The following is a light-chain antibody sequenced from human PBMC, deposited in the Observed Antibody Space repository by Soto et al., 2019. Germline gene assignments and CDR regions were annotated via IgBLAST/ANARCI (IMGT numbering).Light chain of an antibody. CDR1: SSNIGGNT. V-gene: IGLV1-44*01. Sequence: QSVLTQPPSASGTPGQRVTISCSGSSSNIGGNTVSWYQQLPGTAPKLLIYINNQRPSGVPDRFSGSKSGTSASLAISGLQSEDEADYYCAAWDDSLSYVFGTGTKLTVL. CDR3: AAWDDSLSYV. CDR2: INN. J-gene: IGLJ1*01.